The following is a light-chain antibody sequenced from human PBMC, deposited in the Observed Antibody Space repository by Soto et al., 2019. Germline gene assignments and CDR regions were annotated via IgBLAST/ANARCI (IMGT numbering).Light chain of an antibody. V-gene: IGKV3-20*01. CDR2: GAS. CDR3: QQYCSSPPT. CDR1: QSVSSSY. J-gene: IGKJ2*01. Sequence: EIVLTQSPGTLSLSPGERATLSCMASQSVSSSYLAWYQQKPGQAPRLLIYGASSRATGIPDRFSGSGSGTDFTLTISRLEPEDFAVYYCQQYCSSPPTCGQGTKLEIK.